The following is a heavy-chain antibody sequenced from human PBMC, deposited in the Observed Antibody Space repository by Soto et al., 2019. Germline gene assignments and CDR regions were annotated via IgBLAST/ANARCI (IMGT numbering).Heavy chain of an antibody. CDR1: GYSFTSYW. J-gene: IGHJ6*02. CDR2: IDPNDSYT. Sequence: PGESLKISCKGSGYSFTSYWISWVRQMPGKGLEWMGRIDPNDSYTNYSPSFQGHVTISADKSISTAYLQWSSLKASDTAMYYCARHSNSAHPYYYYGMDVWGQGTTVTVSS. V-gene: IGHV5-10-1*01. CDR3: ARHSNSAHPYYYYGMDV. D-gene: IGHD1-1*01.